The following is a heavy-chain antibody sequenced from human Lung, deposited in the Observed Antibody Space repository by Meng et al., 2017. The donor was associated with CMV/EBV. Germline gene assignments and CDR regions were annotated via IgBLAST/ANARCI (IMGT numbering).Heavy chain of an antibody. CDR3: ARYGPLRFLEWSPYYFDY. D-gene: IGHD3-3*01. CDR2: ISGYTGNT. Sequence: SVKVSCXASGYTFTNYGISWVRQAPGQGLEWMGWISGYTGNTNYAQKVQDRVIMTTDTPTSTAYMELRSLRSDDTAVYYCARYGPLRFLEWSPYYFDYWGQGTLVTVSS. J-gene: IGHJ4*02. CDR1: GYTFTNYG. V-gene: IGHV1-18*01.